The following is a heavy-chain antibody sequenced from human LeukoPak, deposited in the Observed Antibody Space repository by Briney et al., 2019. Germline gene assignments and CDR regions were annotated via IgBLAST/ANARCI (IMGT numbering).Heavy chain of an antibody. CDR1: GVTFSSYA. J-gene: IGHJ3*02. D-gene: IGHD5-12*01. CDR2: ISGSGGST. CDR3: ARAYSLYDAFDI. V-gene: IGHV3-23*01. Sequence: EPGGSLRLSCAASGVTFSSYAMSWVRQAPGKGLEWVSAISGSGGSTYYADSVKCRFTISRDNSKNTLYLQMNSLRAEDTAVYYCARAYSLYDAFDIWGQGTMVTVSS.